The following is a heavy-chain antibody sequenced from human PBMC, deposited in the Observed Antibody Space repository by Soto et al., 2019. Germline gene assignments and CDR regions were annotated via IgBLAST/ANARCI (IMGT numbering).Heavy chain of an antibody. CDR3: ARVLYYGSGSYSPYGMDV. V-gene: IGHV1-69*01. D-gene: IGHD3-10*01. CDR1: GGTFGSYT. CDR2: ITPIFGTV. Sequence: QVQLVQSGAEVKKPGSSMKVSCKASGGTFGSYTFNWVRQAPGHGLEWMGGITPIFGTVHYAQKFRDRVTITADASTGTVNMELSSLTSEDTAQYYCARVLYYGSGSYSPYGMDVWGQGTTVTVSS. J-gene: IGHJ6*02.